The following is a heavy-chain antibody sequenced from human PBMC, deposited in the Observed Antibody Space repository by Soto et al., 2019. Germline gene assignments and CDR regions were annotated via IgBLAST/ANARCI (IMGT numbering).Heavy chain of an antibody. V-gene: IGHV3-23*01. Sequence: GGSLILSCAASGFTFGTYAMSWVRQAPGKGPEWVSSISGSGDKTFYADSVKGRFTISRDNSKNAPFLQLNSLRGEDTAVYYCAKRWSAVASTPSFDYWGQGTLVTVSS. CDR3: AKRWSAVASTPSFDY. D-gene: IGHD2-15*01. J-gene: IGHJ4*02. CDR1: GFTFGTYA. CDR2: ISGSGDKT.